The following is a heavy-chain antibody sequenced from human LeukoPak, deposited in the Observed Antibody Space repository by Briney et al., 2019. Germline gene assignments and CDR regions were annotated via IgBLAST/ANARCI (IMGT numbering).Heavy chain of an antibody. V-gene: IGHV3-7*03. CDR3: ARDHGAGSDSPGY. CDR2: IKVDGSEK. J-gene: IGHJ4*02. CDR1: GFTFSNYW. D-gene: IGHD3-10*01. Sequence: GGSLRLSCAASGFTFSNYWMSWVRQAPGKGLEWVANIKVDGSEKYYLDSVKGRFTISRDNSKNTLFLQMNSLRVEDTAVYYCARDHGAGSDSPGYWGQGTLVTVSS.